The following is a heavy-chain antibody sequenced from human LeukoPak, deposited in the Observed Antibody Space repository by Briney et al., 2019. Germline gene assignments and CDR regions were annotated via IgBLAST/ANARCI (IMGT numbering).Heavy chain of an antibody. Sequence: SSETLSLTCTVSGGSISSGGYYWSWIRQPPGKGLEWIGYIYHSGSTNYNPSLKSRVTISVDTSKNQFSLNLNSVTAADTAVYYCARVVGGPVDYWGQGTLVTVSS. CDR2: IYHSGST. CDR3: ARVVGGPVDY. CDR1: GGSISSGGYY. J-gene: IGHJ4*02. D-gene: IGHD3-10*01. V-gene: IGHV4-61*08.